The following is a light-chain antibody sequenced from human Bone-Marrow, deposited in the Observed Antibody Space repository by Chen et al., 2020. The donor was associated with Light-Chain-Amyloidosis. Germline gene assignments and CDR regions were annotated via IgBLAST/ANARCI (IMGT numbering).Light chain of an antibody. V-gene: IGKV3-20*01. J-gene: IGKJ4*01. Sequence: EIVLTQSPGTLPLSPGEGANLSCRASQTISSNYLTWYQQKFGQAPRLLIYGSSSRATGIPDRFTGSGSGTDFTLTINRLEPEDFAMYYCQQYGTSPLTFGGGTKVESK. CDR3: QQYGTSPLT. CDR2: GSS. CDR1: QTISSNY.